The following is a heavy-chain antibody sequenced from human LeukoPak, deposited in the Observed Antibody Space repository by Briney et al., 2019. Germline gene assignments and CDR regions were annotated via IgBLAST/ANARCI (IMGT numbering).Heavy chain of an antibody. V-gene: IGHV3-53*05. J-gene: IGHJ4*02. Sequence: GGSLRLSCAASGFTVSNTYMSWVRQAPGKGLEWVSLIYSGGGTYSADSVKGRFTISRDNSKNTLYLQMNSLRAEDTAVYYCANSPTYCSSTSCYINYWGQGTLVTVSS. D-gene: IGHD2-2*02. CDR2: IYSGGGT. CDR1: GFTVSNTY. CDR3: ANSPTYCSSTSCYINY.